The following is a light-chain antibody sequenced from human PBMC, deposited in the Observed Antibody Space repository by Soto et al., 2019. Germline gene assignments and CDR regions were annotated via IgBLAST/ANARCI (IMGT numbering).Light chain of an antibody. Sequence: QSALTQPRSVSGSPGQSVTISCTGTISDVGSYNYVSWYQHHPGKAPKLMIYDVSERPSGVPDRFSGSKSGSTASLTISGLQAEDEAIYFCCSFASSNTLYVFGTGTKVTVL. J-gene: IGLJ1*01. CDR3: CSFASSNTLYV. CDR2: DVS. CDR1: ISDVGSYNY. V-gene: IGLV2-11*01.